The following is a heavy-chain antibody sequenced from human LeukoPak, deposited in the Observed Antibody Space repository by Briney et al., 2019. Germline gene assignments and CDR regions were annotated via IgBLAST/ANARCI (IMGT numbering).Heavy chain of an antibody. D-gene: IGHD3-22*01. Sequence: GESLKISCKGSGYSFTSYWLGWVRQMPGKGLEWMGIIYPGDSDTRYSPSFQGQVTISADKSISTAYLQWSSLKASDTAMYYCGRYYYDSSGYFYNWFDPWGQGTLVTVSS. J-gene: IGHJ5*02. V-gene: IGHV5-51*01. CDR2: IYPGDSDT. CDR1: GYSFTSYW. CDR3: GRYYYDSSGYFYNWFDP.